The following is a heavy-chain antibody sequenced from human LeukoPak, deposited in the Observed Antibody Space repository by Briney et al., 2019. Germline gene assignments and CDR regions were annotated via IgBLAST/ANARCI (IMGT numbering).Heavy chain of an antibody. V-gene: IGHV4-61*02. Sequence: SETLSLTCTVSGGSISSGSYYWSWIRQPAGKGLEWIGRIYTSGSTNYNPSLKSRVTISVDTSKNQFSLKLSSVTAADTAVYYCASLINAGSSQWLVYYFDYWGQGTLVTVSS. D-gene: IGHD3-10*01. CDR3: ASLINAGSSQWLVYYFDY. CDR2: IYTSGST. J-gene: IGHJ4*02. CDR1: GGSISSGSYY.